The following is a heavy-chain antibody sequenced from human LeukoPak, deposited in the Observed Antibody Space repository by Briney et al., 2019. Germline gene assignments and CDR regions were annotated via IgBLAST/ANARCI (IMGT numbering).Heavy chain of an antibody. CDR2: INPNSGGT. J-gene: IGHJ4*02. D-gene: IGHD3-10*01. V-gene: IGHV1-2*02. CDR1: GYTFTGYY. CDR3: ARALGLVRGAPGY. Sequence: ASVKVSCKASGYTFTGYYMHWVRQAPGQGLEWMGWINPNSGGTNYAQKFQGRVTMTRDTPISTAYMELSRLSSDDTAVYYCARALGLVRGAPGYWGQGTLVTVSS.